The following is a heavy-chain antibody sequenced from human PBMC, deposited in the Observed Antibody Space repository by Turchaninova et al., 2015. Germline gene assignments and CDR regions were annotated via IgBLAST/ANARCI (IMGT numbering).Heavy chain of an antibody. CDR3: AKTRRKQQLPPTNCDY. D-gene: IGHD6-13*01. CDR1: GFLICSEA. Sequence: EVQLVESGGGSLHTGGSLSFSCAASGFLICSEAMRGVRRAPGRGCEWVSAIRRSDGSTNYADSVRGRFTNSRDNSKNTLYLQMNSLRAEDTAVYYCAKTRRKQQLPPTNCDYWGQGTLVTVSS. J-gene: IGHJ4*02. CDR2: IRRSDGST. V-gene: IGHV3-23*04.